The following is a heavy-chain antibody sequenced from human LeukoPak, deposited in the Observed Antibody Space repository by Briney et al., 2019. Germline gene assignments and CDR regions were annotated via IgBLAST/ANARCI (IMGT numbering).Heavy chain of an antibody. Sequence: GGSLRLSCAASGFTFSSYSMNWVRQAPGKGLEWVSSISSSSSYIYYADSVKGRFTISRDNAKNSLYLQMNSLRAEDTAVFYCARIGYSSSSVDYWGQGTLVTVSS. J-gene: IGHJ4*02. CDR3: ARIGYSSSSVDY. V-gene: IGHV3-21*01. D-gene: IGHD6-6*01. CDR1: GFTFSSYS. CDR2: ISSSSSYI.